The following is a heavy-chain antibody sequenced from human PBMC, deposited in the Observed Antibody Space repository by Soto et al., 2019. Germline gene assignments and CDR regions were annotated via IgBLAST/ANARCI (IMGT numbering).Heavy chain of an antibody. CDR3: TTDAAIV. D-gene: IGHD1-26*01. J-gene: IGHJ4*02. V-gene: IGHV3-15*01. CDR1: GFMFSGYE. Sequence: LRLSCVASGFMFSGYEMNWVRQAPGKGLEWVGRIKSISDGGTTDYAAPVKGRFTISRDDSKNTLYLQMNSLKTEDTAVYFCTTDAAIVWGQGTLVTVSS. CDR2: IKSISDGGTT.